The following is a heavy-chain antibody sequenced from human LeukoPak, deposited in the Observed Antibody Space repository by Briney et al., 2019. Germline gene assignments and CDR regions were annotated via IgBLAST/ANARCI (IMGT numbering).Heavy chain of an antibody. D-gene: IGHD6-6*01. V-gene: IGHV4-59*01. Sequence: SETLSLTCTVSGGSISSYYWSWIRQPPGKGLEWIGYIYYSGSTNYNPSLKSRVTISVDTSKNQFSLKLSSVTAADTAVYYCARDRAGSSAYDYWGQGTLVTVSS. CDR2: IYYSGST. CDR1: GGSISSYY. CDR3: ARDRAGSSAYDY. J-gene: IGHJ4*02.